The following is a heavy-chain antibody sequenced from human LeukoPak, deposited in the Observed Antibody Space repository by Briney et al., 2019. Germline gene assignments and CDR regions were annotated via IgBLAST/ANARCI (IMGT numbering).Heavy chain of an antibody. CDR3: ARGSMHVYHLYTDY. CDR1: RFTYTNYW. CDR2: IKQDGSER. V-gene: IGHV3-7*01. Sequence: GGSLRLSCAASRFTYTNYWVSWFRQAPGQGLEWVASIKQDGSERYYVDSVKGRFTISRDNAKNSLFLQLSSLRVEDTAVYYCARGSMHVYHLYTDYWGQGTLVTVSS. J-gene: IGHJ4*02. D-gene: IGHD3-16*01.